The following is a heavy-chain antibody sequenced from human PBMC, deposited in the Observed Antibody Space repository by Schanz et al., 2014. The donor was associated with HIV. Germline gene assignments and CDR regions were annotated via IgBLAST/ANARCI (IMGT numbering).Heavy chain of an antibody. CDR2: INEGGDFR. J-gene: IGHJ3*02. CDR3: ARGYCGGDGCYLRYDAFDI. Sequence: EVHLSESGGGLVQPGGSLRLSCAASGFTFSSYSMSWVRQAPGKALEWVSSINEGGDFRYYADSARGRFTISRDNAKNSVXLQXNXXXVEXXXVYYCARGYCGGDGCYLRYDAFDIWGHGTMISIS. CDR1: GFTFSSYS. V-gene: IGHV3-21*01. D-gene: IGHD2-21*01.